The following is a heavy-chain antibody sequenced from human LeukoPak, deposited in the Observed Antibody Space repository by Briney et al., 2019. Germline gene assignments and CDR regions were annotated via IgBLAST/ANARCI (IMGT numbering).Heavy chain of an antibody. J-gene: IGHJ4*02. Sequence: GGSLRLSCVAAGFPFRTYAMTWVRQAPGKGLEWVSAIGGDGANTYYADSVKGRFTISRDNSNNTLYLHMNSLRADDTAIYYCAKDGRSGFYPGVVHWGRGTLVSVPA. CDR2: IGGDGANT. D-gene: IGHD3-3*01. CDR3: AKDGRSGFYPGVVH. V-gene: IGHV3-23*01. CDR1: GFPFRTYA.